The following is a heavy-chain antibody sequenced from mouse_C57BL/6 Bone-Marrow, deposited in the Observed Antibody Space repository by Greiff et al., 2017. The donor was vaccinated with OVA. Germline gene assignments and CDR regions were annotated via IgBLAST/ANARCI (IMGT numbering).Heavy chain of an antibody. J-gene: IGHJ2*01. Sequence: QVQLQQPGAELVKPGASVKLSCKASGYTFTSYWMQWVKQRPGQGLEWIGEIDPSDSYTNYNQKFKGKATLTVDTSSSTAYMQLSSLTSEDSAVYYCARDYYGTYYFDYWGQGITLTVSS. CDR3: ARDYYGTYYFDY. V-gene: IGHV1-50*01. D-gene: IGHD2-1*01. CDR2: IDPSDSYT. CDR1: GYTFTSYW.